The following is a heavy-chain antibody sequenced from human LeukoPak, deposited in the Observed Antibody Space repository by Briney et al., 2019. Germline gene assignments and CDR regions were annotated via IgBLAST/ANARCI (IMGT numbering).Heavy chain of an antibody. Sequence: GGSLRLSCAASGFTFSSYWMSWVRQAPGKGLEWVANIKQDGSEKYYVDSVKGRFTISGDNAKNSLYLQMNSLRAEDTAVYYCAREVVRGVIIMINWFDPWGQGTLVTVSS. D-gene: IGHD3-10*01. J-gene: IGHJ5*02. V-gene: IGHV3-7*01. CDR1: GFTFSSYW. CDR2: IKQDGSEK. CDR3: AREVVRGVIIMINWFDP.